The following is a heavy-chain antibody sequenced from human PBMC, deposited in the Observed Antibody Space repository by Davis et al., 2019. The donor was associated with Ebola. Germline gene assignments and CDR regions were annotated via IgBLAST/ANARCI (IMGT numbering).Heavy chain of an antibody. D-gene: IGHD1-7*01. CDR2: IYYSGST. V-gene: IGHV4-30-4*02. CDR1: GGSISSGDYY. Sequence: MPSETLSLTCTVSGGSISSGDYYWSWIRQPPGKGLEWIGYIYYSGSTYYNPSLKSRVTISVDTSKNQFSLKLSSVTAADTAVYYCARDELRGWFDPWGQGTLVTVSS. CDR3: ARDELRGWFDP. J-gene: IGHJ5*02.